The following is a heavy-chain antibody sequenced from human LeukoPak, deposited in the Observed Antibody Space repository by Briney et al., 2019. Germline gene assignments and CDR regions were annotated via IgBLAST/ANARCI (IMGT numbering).Heavy chain of an antibody. Sequence: SETLSLTCTVSGGSISSYYWSWVRQPPGKGLEWVGYIYYSGSSNYNPSLKSGVTISVDTSKNQFALKLSSVTAADTGVYYCARDFGYSYGIDYWGQGTLVTVSS. J-gene: IGHJ4*02. D-gene: IGHD5-18*01. CDR2: IYYSGSS. CDR3: ARDFGYSYGIDY. V-gene: IGHV4-59*12. CDR1: GGSISSYY.